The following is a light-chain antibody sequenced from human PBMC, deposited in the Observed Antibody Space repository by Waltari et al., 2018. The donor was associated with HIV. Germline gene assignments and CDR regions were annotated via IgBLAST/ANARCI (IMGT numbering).Light chain of an antibody. J-gene: IGKJ1*01. V-gene: IGKV3-20*01. CDR3: QLYGP. Sequence: IVLTQSPGTLSLSPGERATLSCRTGQSVSSSYLAWYQQKPGQAPRLRMYATATRATGIPDRFGGLGSGTHFSLTISRLEPEDVAVYYWQLYGPFGQGTKVEIK. CDR1: QSVSSSY. CDR2: ATA.